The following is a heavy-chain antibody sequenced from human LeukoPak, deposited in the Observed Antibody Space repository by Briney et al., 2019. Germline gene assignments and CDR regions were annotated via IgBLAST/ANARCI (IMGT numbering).Heavy chain of an antibody. Sequence: SETLSLTCTVSGGSISSYYWSWIRQPPGKGLEWIGYIYYSGSTNYNPSLKSRVTISVDTSKNQFSLKLSSVTAADTAVYYCARGLLDYDFWSGYYSGKRDAFDIWGQGTMVTVSS. J-gene: IGHJ3*02. V-gene: IGHV4-59*12. CDR3: ARGLLDYDFWSGYYSGKRDAFDI. D-gene: IGHD3-3*01. CDR1: GGSISSYY. CDR2: IYYSGST.